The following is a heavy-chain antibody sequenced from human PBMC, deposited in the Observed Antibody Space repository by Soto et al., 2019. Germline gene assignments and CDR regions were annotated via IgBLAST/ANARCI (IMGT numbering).Heavy chain of an antibody. D-gene: IGHD6-13*01. J-gene: IGHJ4*02. CDR1: GLIFSDYA. CDR2: ISGSGGST. Sequence: GGSLRLSCAASGLIFSDYAMSWVRQAPGKGLEWVSAISGSGGSTYYADSVKGRFTISRDNSKNTLYLQMNSLRAEDTAVYYCAKDPKLQQLVTSFDYWGQGTLVTVSS. V-gene: IGHV3-23*01. CDR3: AKDPKLQQLVTSFDY.